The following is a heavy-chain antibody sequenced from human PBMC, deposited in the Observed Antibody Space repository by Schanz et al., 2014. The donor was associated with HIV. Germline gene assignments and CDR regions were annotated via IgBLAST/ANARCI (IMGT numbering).Heavy chain of an antibody. D-gene: IGHD3-22*01. CDR2: TSYDGTKK. J-gene: IGHJ4*02. V-gene: IGHV3-30*18. CDR3: AKPEYDSSGNSQSHFDY. Sequence: VQLVESGGGLVKPGRSLRLSCTTSGFTFSDYPVSWLRQAPGKGLEWVAVTSYDGTKKHYADSVKGRFTISRDNSKNTLYLQMTTLRTEDTAVYYCAKPEYDSSGNSQSHFDYWGQGTLVTVSS. CDR1: GFTFSDYP.